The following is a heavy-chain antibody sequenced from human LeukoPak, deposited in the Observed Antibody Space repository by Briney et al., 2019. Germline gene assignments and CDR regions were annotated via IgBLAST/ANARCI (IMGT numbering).Heavy chain of an antibody. Sequence: APVKVSCKASGYTFTSYGISWVRQAPGQGLEWMGWISAYNGNTNYAQKLQGRVTMTTDTSTSTAYMELRSLRSDDTAVYYCGRTTVTTYVDYWGQGTLVTVSS. J-gene: IGHJ4*02. V-gene: IGHV1-18*01. D-gene: IGHD4-11*01. CDR2: ISAYNGNT. CDR3: GRTTVTTYVDY. CDR1: GYTFTSYG.